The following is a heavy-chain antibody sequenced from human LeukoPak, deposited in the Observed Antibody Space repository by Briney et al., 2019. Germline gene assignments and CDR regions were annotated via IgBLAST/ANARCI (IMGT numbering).Heavy chain of an antibody. D-gene: IGHD3-22*01. CDR3: AKKGYYDSSGYLTPYWYFDL. CDR1: GFTFSSYA. CDR2: ISGSGGST. J-gene: IGHJ2*01. Sequence: GGSLRLSCAASGFTFSSYAMSWVRQAPGKGLEWVSAISGSGGSTYYADSVKGRFTISRDNSKNTLYVQMNSLRAEDTAIYYCAKKGYYDSSGYLTPYWYFDLWGRGTLVTVS. V-gene: IGHV3-23*01.